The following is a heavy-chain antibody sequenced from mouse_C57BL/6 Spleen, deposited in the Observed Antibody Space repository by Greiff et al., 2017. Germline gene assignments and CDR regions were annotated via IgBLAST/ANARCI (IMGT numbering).Heavy chain of an antibody. CDR2: WNNDNY. CDR3: WRVYDGVAWFAY. J-gene: IGHJ3*01. Sequence: QVTLQVSGPGILQPSQTLSLACTSSGFSLSTSGMGLSWLRKPPGKALEWLASTWNNDNYYNPSLKSRPTISKETSNCQVFLKLPSVDTADSAAYYGAWRVYDGVAWFAYWGQGTLVTVSA. CDR1: FSLSTSGMGL. V-gene: IGHV8-2*01. D-gene: IGHD2-3*01.